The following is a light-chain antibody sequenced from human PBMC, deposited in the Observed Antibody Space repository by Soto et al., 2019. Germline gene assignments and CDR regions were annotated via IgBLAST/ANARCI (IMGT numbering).Light chain of an antibody. V-gene: IGLV2-14*01. CDR3: SSYASSITLL. J-gene: IGLJ3*02. Sequence: QSALTQPASVSGSPGQSITISCTGTSSDVGAYTYISWYQQHPGKAPKLMIYEVTNRPSGVSNRFSGSKSGNTASLTISGLQAEDEDDYYCSSYASSITLLFGGGTKVTVL. CDR1: SSDVGAYTY. CDR2: EVT.